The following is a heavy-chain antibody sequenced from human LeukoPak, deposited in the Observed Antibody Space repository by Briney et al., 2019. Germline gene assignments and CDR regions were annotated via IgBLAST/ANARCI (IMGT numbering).Heavy chain of an antibody. Sequence: PSETLSLTCTVSGASISGSNYYWGWIRQPPGKGLDWIGSIYYSGSTYYNPSLKSRVTISVDTSKNQFSLKLGSVTAADTAVYYCARHRCGGDCLRAYYFDYWGQGALVTVSS. CDR1: GASISGSNYY. D-gene: IGHD2-21*02. CDR3: ARHRCGGDCLRAYYFDY. CDR2: IYYSGST. V-gene: IGHV4-39*01. J-gene: IGHJ4*02.